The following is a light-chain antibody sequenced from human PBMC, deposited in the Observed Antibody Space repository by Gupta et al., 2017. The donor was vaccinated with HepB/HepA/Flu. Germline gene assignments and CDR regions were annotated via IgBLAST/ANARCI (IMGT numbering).Light chain of an antibody. V-gene: IGLV2-23*02. CDR3: CSYAGSSTFFV. CDR2: EVS. Sequence: QSALTKPASVSGSPGQSITISCTGTSSDVGGYNLVSWYQQHPGNAPKLMIYEVSKRPSGVSNRFSGSKSGNTASLTISGLQAEDEADYYCCSYAGSSTFFVFGRGTKVTVL. J-gene: IGLJ2*01. CDR1: SSDVGGYNL.